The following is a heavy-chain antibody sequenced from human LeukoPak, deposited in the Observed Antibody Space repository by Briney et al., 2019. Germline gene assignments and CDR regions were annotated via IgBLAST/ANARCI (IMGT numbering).Heavy chain of an antibody. CDR1: GGSFSGYY. V-gene: IGHV4-34*01. D-gene: IGHD3-10*01. J-gene: IGHJ6*02. CDR3: ARGSLWFGESFRHYYHYYGMDV. Sequence: SETLSLTCAVYGGSFSGYYWSWIRQPPGKGLEWIGEINHSGSTNYNPSLKSRVTISVDTSKNQFSLKLSSVTAADTAVYYCARGSLWFGESFRHYYHYYGMDVWGQGTTVTVSS. CDR2: INHSGST.